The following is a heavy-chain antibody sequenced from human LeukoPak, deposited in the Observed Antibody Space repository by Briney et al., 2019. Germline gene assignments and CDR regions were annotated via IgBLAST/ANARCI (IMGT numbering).Heavy chain of an antibody. V-gene: IGHV3-43*02. Sequence: GGSLRLSCAASGFTFDAFAMNCVRQAPGKGLEWVSLISGDGGSTYYADSVKGRFTISRDNSKNSLYLQMNSLRTEDTALYYCAKVLGYYDSSGYYQEGGFDYWGQGTLVTVSS. J-gene: IGHJ4*02. CDR1: GFTFDAFA. CDR2: ISGDGGST. D-gene: IGHD3-22*01. CDR3: AKVLGYYDSSGYYQEGGFDY.